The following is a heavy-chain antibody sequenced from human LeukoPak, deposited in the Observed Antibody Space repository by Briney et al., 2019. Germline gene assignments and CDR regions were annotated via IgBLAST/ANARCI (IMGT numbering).Heavy chain of an antibody. D-gene: IGHD6-19*01. Sequence: GASVKVSCKASGGTFSSYAISWVRQATGQGLEWMGWMNPNSGNTGYAQKFQGRVTITRNTSISTAYMGLSRLRSDDTAVYYCAMLHRAVAGTDFDYWGQGTLVTVSS. J-gene: IGHJ4*02. V-gene: IGHV1-8*03. CDR2: MNPNSGNT. CDR1: GGTFSSYA. CDR3: AMLHRAVAGTDFDY.